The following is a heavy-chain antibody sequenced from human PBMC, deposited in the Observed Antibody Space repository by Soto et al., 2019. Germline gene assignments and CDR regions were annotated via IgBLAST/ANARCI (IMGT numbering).Heavy chain of an antibody. CDR3: VKPPGYYYDSTTYYSV. Sequence: GGSLRLSCAASGFTFSDHGFHWVRQAPGKGLEWVADISYDGLNQYYADSVKGRVTISRDNSKNTLYLHMNSLRPDDTAMYNCVKPPGYYYDSTTYYSVWGRGTLVTVSS. V-gene: IGHV3-30*18. CDR1: GFTFSDHG. CDR2: ISYDGLNQ. J-gene: IGHJ4*02. D-gene: IGHD3-22*01.